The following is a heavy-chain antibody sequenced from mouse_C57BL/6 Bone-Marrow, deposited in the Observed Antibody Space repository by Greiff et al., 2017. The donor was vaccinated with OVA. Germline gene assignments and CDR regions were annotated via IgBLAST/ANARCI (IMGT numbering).Heavy chain of an antibody. CDR1: GFTFSSYT. Sequence: DVMLVESGGGLVKPGGSLKLSCAASGFTFSSYTMSWVRQTPEKRLEWVATISGGGGNTYYPDSVKGRFTISRDNAKNTLYLQMSSLRSEDTALYYCARHGLYAMDYWGQGTSVTVSS. V-gene: IGHV5-9*01. CDR2: ISGGGGNT. CDR3: ARHGLYAMDY. J-gene: IGHJ4*01.